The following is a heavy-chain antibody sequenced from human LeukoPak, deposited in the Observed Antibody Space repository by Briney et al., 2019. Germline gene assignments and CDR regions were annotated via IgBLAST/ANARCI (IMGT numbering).Heavy chain of an antibody. D-gene: IGHD3-22*01. J-gene: IGHJ4*02. V-gene: IGHV3-21*01. CDR2: ISSSSSYI. CDR1: GFTFSSYS. CDR3: ARDDSSGYLLPFDY. Sequence: PGGSLRLSCAASGFTFSSYSMNWVRQAPGKGLEWVSSISSSSSYIYYAGSVKGRFTISRDNAKNSLYLQMNSLRAEDTAVYYCARDDSSGYLLPFDYWGQGTLVTVSS.